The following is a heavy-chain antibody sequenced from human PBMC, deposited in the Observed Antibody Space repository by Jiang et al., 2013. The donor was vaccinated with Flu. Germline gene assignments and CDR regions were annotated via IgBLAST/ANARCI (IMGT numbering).Heavy chain of an antibody. D-gene: IGHD3-3*01. Sequence: SGAEVKKPGASVKVSCKASGYTFTTYGIHWVRQAPGQRLEWMGWINSGTGDTKYSQKVQGRVTITTDTSASTAYMELSSLRSEDTAIYYCARAFRGGHGFLEWLPFDPWGQGTLVTVSS. CDR3: ARAFRGGHGFLEWLPFDP. CDR1: GYTFTTYG. CDR2: INSGTGDT. J-gene: IGHJ5*02. V-gene: IGHV1-3*01.